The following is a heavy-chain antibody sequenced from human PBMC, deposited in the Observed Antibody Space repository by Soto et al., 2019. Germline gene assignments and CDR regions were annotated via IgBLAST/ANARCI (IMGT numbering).Heavy chain of an antibody. V-gene: IGHV4-39*01. CDR1: GGSVTNTSYY. CDR3: ARQRRYYYDSSGYPDY. CDR2: VFYSGST. J-gene: IGHJ4*02. D-gene: IGHD3-22*01. Sequence: QLRLQESGPRLVKPSETLSLTCDVSGGSVTNTSYYWGWIRQPPGKGLEWIGSVFYSGSTFYNPSVKSRVTVSVDTSKNQFFLKLNSMTAADTAVYYCARQRRYYYDSSGYPDYWGQGTLVTVSS.